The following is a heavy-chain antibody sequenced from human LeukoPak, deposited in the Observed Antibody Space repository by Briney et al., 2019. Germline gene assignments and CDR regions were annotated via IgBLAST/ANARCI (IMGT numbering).Heavy chain of an antibody. CDR3: VRHTWFGTRHWFDP. D-gene: IGHD3-10*01. V-gene: IGHV4-59*08. CDR2: VYYSGST. CDR1: VDSISTYY. J-gene: IGHJ5*02. Sequence: SETLSLTCTFSVDSISTYYWSWIRQPPGKELEWIGYVYYSGSTNYNPSLKSRVTMSIDTSRNQFFLELSSVTAADTAVYYCVRHTWFGTRHWFDPWGQGILVTVSS.